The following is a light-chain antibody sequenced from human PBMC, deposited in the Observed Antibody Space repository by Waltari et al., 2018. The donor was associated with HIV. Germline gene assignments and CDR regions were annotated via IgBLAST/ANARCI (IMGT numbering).Light chain of an antibody. Sequence: ENVLTQSPGTLSLSPGESATLSCRASRSVSSNYLTWYQQRPGQAPRLLIYAASTRATAIPDRFSGSGSGTDFTLTISRLEPEDFAVYDCQQYGTSPYTFGQGTKVEI. CDR3: QQYGTSPYT. J-gene: IGKJ2*01. CDR2: AAS. CDR1: RSVSSNY. V-gene: IGKV3-20*01.